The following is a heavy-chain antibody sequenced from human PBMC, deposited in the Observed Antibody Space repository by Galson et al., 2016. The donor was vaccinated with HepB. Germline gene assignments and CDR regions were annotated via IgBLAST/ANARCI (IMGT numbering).Heavy chain of an antibody. J-gene: IGHJ5*02. CDR1: GGSISSGGYY. Sequence: TLSLTCTVSGGSISSGGYYWSWIRQHPGKGLEWIGYIYYSGSTYYNPSLKSRVTISVDTSKNQFSLKLSSVTAADTAVYYCARGPIGAAPDPWGQGTLVTVSS. V-gene: IGHV4-31*03. CDR2: IYYSGST. D-gene: IGHD3-10*01. CDR3: ARGPIGAAPDP.